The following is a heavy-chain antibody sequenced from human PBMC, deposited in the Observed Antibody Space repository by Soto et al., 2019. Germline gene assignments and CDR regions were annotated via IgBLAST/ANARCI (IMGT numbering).Heavy chain of an antibody. J-gene: IGHJ4*02. Sequence: QVQLVQSGAEVKKPGASVRVSCKASGYTFTSYGVSWVRQAPGQGLEWMGWISAYNGNTKYAQKLQGRLTMTTDTSTSTAYMELRSLRSDDTAMYYCARYPALHVDTAQKCDYWGQGTLVTVSS. CDR2: ISAYNGNT. CDR3: ARYPALHVDTAQKCDY. CDR1: GYTFTSYG. V-gene: IGHV1-18*04. D-gene: IGHD5-18*01.